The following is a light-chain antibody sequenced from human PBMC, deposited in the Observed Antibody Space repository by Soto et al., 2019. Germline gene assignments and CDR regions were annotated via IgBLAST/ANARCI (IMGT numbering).Light chain of an antibody. J-gene: IGKJ1*01. CDR2: GAS. V-gene: IGKV3-15*01. Sequence: EVVMTQSPDTLSVSPGERATLSCRASQSVSRNLAWYQQKPGQAPRLLIYGASTRATGIPARFSGSGSGTEFTLTISSLQSEDFAVYYCHQYNDWWTFGQGTKVEIK. CDR1: QSVSRN. CDR3: HQYNDWWT.